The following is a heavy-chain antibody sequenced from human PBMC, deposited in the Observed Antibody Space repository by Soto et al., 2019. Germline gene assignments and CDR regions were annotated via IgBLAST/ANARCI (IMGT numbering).Heavy chain of an antibody. CDR1: GFTFDDYA. Sequence: GGSLRLSCAASGFTFDDYAMHWVRQAPGKGLKWVSGINWNGGSTGYADSVKGRFTISRDNAKNSLYLQMNILRAEDTALYYCARDNSRSSSSPTGYWGQGTLVTVSS. CDR2: INWNGGST. D-gene: IGHD6-6*01. V-gene: IGHV3-20*04. J-gene: IGHJ4*02. CDR3: ARDNSRSSSSPTGY.